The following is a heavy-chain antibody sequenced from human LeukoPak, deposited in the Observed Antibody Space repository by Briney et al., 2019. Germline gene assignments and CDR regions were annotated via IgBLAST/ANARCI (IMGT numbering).Heavy chain of an antibody. CDR2: IYYSGST. V-gene: IGHV4-59*01. D-gene: IGHD2-15*01. CDR1: GGSISSYY. CDR3: AGVSAATIDY. J-gene: IGHJ4*02. Sequence: SETLSLTCTVSGGSISSYYWSWIRQPPGKGLEWIGYIYYSGSTNYNPSLKSRVTISVDTSKNQFSLKLSSVTAADTAVYYCAGVSAATIDYWGQGTLVTVSS.